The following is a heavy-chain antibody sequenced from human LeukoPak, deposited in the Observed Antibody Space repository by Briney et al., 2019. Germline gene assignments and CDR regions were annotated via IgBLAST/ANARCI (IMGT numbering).Heavy chain of an antibody. CDR2: IYYSGST. CDR3: AKIPVSYSSGWSNFDY. J-gene: IGHJ4*02. Sequence: SETLSLTCTVSGGSISGYYWNWIRQPPRKGLEWIGYIYYSGSTNYNPSLKSRVTISVDTSKNQVSLKMSSVTAADTAVYYCAKIPVSYSSGWSNFDYWGRGTLVTVSS. V-gene: IGHV4-59*01. CDR1: GGSISGYY. D-gene: IGHD6-19*01.